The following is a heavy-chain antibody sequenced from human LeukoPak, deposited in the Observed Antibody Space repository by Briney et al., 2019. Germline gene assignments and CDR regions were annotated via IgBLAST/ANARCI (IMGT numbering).Heavy chain of an antibody. CDR3: ARGGYDISDYYYYYYYMDV. D-gene: IGHD3-22*01. Sequence: GGSLRLSCAASGFTFNSYTMNWIRQAPGKGLEWVSVIYSGGSTYYADSVKGRFTISRDNSKNTLYLQMNSLRAEDTAVYYCARGGYDISDYYYYYYYMDVWGKGTTVTVSS. V-gene: IGHV3-66*01. CDR1: GFTFNSYT. CDR2: IYSGGST. J-gene: IGHJ6*03.